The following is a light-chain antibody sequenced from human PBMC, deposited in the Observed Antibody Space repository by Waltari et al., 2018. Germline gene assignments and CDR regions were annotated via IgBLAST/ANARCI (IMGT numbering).Light chain of an antibody. J-gene: IGKJ1*01. CDR2: GAS. CDR3: QQYNNWPPEGT. CDR1: QSVSSN. V-gene: IGKV3-15*01. Sequence: EIVMTQSPATLSVSPGERPTLSCRASQSVSSNLAWYQQKPGQAPRLLIYGASTRATGIPARFSGSGSGTEFTLTISSMQSEDFAVYYCQQYNNWPPEGTFGQGTKVEIK.